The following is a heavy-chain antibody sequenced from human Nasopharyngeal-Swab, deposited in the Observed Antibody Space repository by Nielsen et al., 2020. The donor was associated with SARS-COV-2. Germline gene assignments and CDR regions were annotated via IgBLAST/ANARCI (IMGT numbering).Heavy chain of an antibody. D-gene: IGHD2-15*01. CDR1: GFTFSSYA. J-gene: IGHJ4*02. Sequence: GESLKISCAASGFTFSSYAMSWVRQAPGKGLEWVSRIDTDGAITNYADSVKGRFTISRDNAKNTLYLQMNSLRADNTAVYYCARDVGGRDNYWGQGALVTVSS. CDR2: IDTDGAIT. V-gene: IGHV3-74*01. CDR3: ARDVGGRDNY.